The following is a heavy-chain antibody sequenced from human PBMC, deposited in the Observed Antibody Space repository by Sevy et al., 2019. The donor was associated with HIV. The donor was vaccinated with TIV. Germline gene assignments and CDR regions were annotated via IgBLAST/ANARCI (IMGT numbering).Heavy chain of an antibody. CDR3: ARVDIYSSSSSYYYYGMDV. V-gene: IGHV1-18*01. CDR1: GYTFTSYG. CDR2: ISAYNGNT. D-gene: IGHD6-6*01. J-gene: IGHJ6*02. Sequence: ASVKVSCKASGYTFTSYGISWVRQAPGQGLEWMGWISAYNGNTNYAQKLQGRVTMTTDTSTGTAYMELRSLRSDDTAVYYCARVDIYSSSSSYYYYGMDVWGQGTTVTVSS.